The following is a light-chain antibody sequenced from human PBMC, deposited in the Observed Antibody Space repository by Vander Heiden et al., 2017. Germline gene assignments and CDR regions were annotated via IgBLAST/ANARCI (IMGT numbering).Light chain of an antibody. Sequence: SYELTQPPSVSVSPGQTASITGSGDKLGDKYACWFNQKPGQAPVLVSYQDSKRPSGIPERFSGSNSGNTATLTIRGTQSMEEADDYCQAWDSSTVVFGGGTKLTVL. J-gene: IGLJ2*01. V-gene: IGLV3-1*01. CDR3: QAWDSSTVV. CDR2: QDS. CDR1: KLGDKY.